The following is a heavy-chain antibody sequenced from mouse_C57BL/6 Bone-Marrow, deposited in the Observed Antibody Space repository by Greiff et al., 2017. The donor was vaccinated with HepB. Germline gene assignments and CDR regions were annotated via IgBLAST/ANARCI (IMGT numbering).Heavy chain of an antibody. CDR3: ARDPLDSSGYGFAY. J-gene: IGHJ3*01. Sequence: VQLQQPGAELVRPGSSVKLSCKASGYTFTSYWMDWVKQRPGQGLEWIGRIDPNSGGTKYNEKFKSKATLTVDKPSSTAYMQLSSLTSEDSAVYYCARDPLDSSGYGFAYWGQGTLVTVSA. V-gene: IGHV1-72*01. CDR1: GYTFTSYW. CDR2: IDPNSGGT. D-gene: IGHD3-2*01.